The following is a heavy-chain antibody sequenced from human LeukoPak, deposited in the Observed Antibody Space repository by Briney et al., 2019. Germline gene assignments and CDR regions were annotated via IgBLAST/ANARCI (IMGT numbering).Heavy chain of an antibody. J-gene: IGHJ5*02. CDR3: ARSPGYCSGSTCYSTNWFDP. CDR2: IYPDDSDT. D-gene: IGHD2-15*01. CDR1: GYSFINYW. V-gene: IGHV5-51*01. Sequence: GESLKISCKGPGYSFINYWIGWVRQMPGKGLEWMGIIYPDDSDTRYSPSFQGQVTISADKSISTAYLQWSSLKASDTAMYYCARSPGYCSGSTCYSTNWFDPWGQGTLVTVSS.